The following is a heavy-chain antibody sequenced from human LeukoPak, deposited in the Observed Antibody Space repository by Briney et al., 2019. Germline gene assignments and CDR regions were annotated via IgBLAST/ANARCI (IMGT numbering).Heavy chain of an antibody. CDR3: ARRQGSSGSYGGDYFDY. D-gene: IGHD1-26*01. CDR1: GYSFTSYW. Sequence: GESLKISCKGSGYSFTSYWIGWVRQMPGKGLEWMEIIYPGDSDTRYSPSFQGQVTISADKSISTAYLQWSSLKASDTAMYYCARRQGSSGSYGGDYFDYWGQGTLVTVSS. CDR2: IYPGDSDT. J-gene: IGHJ4*02. V-gene: IGHV5-51*01.